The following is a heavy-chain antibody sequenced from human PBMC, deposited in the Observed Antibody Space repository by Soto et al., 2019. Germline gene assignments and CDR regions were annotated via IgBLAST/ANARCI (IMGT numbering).Heavy chain of an antibody. CDR2: INHSGST. Sequence: SETLSLTCAAYGGSFSGYYWSWIRQSPGRGLEWIGEINHSGSTNYNPSLKSRVTISVDTSKNQFSLKLSSVTAADTAVYYCARGQNYYGSGSSFDYWGQGTLVTVSS. CDR3: ARGQNYYGSGSSFDY. V-gene: IGHV4-34*01. CDR1: GGSFSGYY. D-gene: IGHD3-10*01. J-gene: IGHJ4*02.